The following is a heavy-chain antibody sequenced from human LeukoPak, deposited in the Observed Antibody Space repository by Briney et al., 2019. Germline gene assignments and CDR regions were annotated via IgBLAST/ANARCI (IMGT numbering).Heavy chain of an antibody. J-gene: IGHJ4*02. V-gene: IGHV4-39*01. Sequence: SETLSLTCTVSGGSISSSSYYWGWIRQPPGKGVEWIVSIHYRGSTYNNPSPKTRVTISVDTDKNQFSRKLSSGTAADMGVYYCEGDDFWSCPHWGQGTLVTVSS. D-gene: IGHD3-3*01. CDR3: EGDDFWSCPH. CDR1: GGSISSSSYY. CDR2: IHYRGST.